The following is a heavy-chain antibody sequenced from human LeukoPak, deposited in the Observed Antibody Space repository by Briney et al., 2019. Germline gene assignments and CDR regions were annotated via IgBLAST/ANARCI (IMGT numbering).Heavy chain of an antibody. CDR1: GGTFGSYA. Sequence: SVKVSCKASGGTFGSYAISWVRQAPGQGLEWMGRIIPIFGTANYAQKFQGRVTITTDESTSTAYMELSSLRSEDTAVYYCARDLSAPYYYYYMDVWGKGTTVTVSS. V-gene: IGHV1-69*05. CDR2: IIPIFGTA. J-gene: IGHJ6*03. CDR3: ARDLSAPYYYYYMDV.